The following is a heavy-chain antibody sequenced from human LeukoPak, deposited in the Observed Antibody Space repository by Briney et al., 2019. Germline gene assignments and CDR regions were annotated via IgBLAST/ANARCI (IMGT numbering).Heavy chain of an antibody. CDR2: INHSGST. CDR1: GGSFSGYY. D-gene: IGHD3-22*01. J-gene: IGHJ5*02. CDR3: ARRPTYYYDSSGYYYMRYNWFDP. V-gene: IGHV4-34*01. Sequence: SETLSLTCAVYGGSFSGYYWSWIHQPPGKGLEWIGEINHSGSTNYNPSLKSRVTISVDTSKNQFSLKLSSVTAADTAVYYCARRPTYYYDSSGYYYMRYNWFDPWGQGTLVTVSS.